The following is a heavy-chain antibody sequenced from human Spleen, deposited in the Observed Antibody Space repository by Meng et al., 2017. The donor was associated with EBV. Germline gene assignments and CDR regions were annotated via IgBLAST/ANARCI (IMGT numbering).Heavy chain of an antibody. CDR1: GGTLSNYA. J-gene: IGHJ4*02. CDR2: FIPFFGTP. D-gene: IGHD3-16*01. V-gene: IGHV1-69*06. Sequence: QGRLVQYGAEGKRPGSSVKVSCKAAGGTLSNYAIAWVRQAPGQGLEWMGGFIPFFGTPNYAQRFQGRVTITADRSTSTAYMQLTSLRSEDTATYYCATMMKSGFDYWGQGTLVTVSS. CDR3: ATMMKSGFDY.